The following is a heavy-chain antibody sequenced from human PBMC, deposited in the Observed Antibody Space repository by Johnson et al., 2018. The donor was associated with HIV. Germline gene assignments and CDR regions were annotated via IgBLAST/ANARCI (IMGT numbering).Heavy chain of an antibody. CDR3: ARDYSSSGAFDI. Sequence: VQLVESRGVLVQPGGSLRLSCAASGFTVSSNEMSWVRQAPGKGLEWVSYISSGSSSSIYYADSVKGRFTISRDNAKNSLYLQMNSLRAEDTAVYYCARDYSSSGAFDIWGQGTMVTVSS. CDR1: GFTVSSNE. CDR2: ISSGSSSSI. V-gene: IGHV3-48*03. D-gene: IGHD6-6*01. J-gene: IGHJ3*02.